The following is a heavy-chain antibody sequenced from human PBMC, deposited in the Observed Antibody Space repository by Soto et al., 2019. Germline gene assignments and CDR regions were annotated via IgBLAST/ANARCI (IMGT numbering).Heavy chain of an antibody. CDR1: GFTFDDYA. Sequence: GGSLRLSCAASGFTFDDYAMHWVRQAPGKGLEWVSGISWNSGSIGYADSVKGRFTISRDNAKNSLYLQMNSLRAEDTALYYCAKDSPGGSGSYSGGSFDYWGQGTRVTVSS. J-gene: IGHJ4*02. CDR3: AKDSPGGSGSYSGGSFDY. CDR2: ISWNSGSI. D-gene: IGHD3-10*01. V-gene: IGHV3-9*01.